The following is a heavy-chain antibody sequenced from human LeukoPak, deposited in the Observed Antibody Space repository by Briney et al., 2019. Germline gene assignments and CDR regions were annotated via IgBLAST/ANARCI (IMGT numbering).Heavy chain of an antibody. CDR2: IYHSGST. Sequence: SETLSLTCTVSGGSISSYYWSWIRQPPGKGLEWIGYIYHSGSTYYNPSLKSRVTISVDRSKNQFSLKLSSVTAADTAVYYCAREGSYCSGGSCSAGDYYYMDVWGKGTTVTVSS. D-gene: IGHD2-15*01. J-gene: IGHJ6*03. CDR3: AREGSYCSGGSCSAGDYYYMDV. V-gene: IGHV4-59*12. CDR1: GGSISSYY.